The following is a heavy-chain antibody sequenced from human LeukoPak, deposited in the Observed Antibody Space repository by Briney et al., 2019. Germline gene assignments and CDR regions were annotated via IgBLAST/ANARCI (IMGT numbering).Heavy chain of an antibody. Sequence: ASVKVSCKASGYTFTSYGISWVRQAPGQGLEWMGWISAYNGNTNYAQKLQGRVTMTTDTSTSTAYMELRSLRSDDTAVYYCARDSSGYYLTADFDYWGQGTLVTVSS. CDR2: ISAYNGNT. D-gene: IGHD3-22*01. V-gene: IGHV1-18*01. J-gene: IGHJ4*02. CDR1: GYTFTSYG. CDR3: ARDSSGYYLTADFDY.